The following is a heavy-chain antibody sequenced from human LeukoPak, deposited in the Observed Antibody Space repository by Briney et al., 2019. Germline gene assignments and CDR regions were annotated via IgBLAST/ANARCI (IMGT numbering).Heavy chain of an antibody. D-gene: IGHD2-15*01. CDR3: AREDCSGGSCYPWWFDP. CDR2: IKQDGSEK. J-gene: IGHJ5*02. CDR1: GFTFGSYW. Sequence: PGGSLRLSCAASGFTFGSYWMSWVRQAPGKGLEWVANIKQDGSEKYYVDSVKGRLTISRDNAKNSLYLQMNSLRAEDTAVYYCAREDCSGGSCYPWWFDPWGQGTLVTVSS. V-gene: IGHV3-7*03.